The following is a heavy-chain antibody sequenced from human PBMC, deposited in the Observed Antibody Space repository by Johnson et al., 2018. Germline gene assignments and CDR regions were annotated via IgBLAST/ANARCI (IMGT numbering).Heavy chain of an antibody. CDR3: AGPGQLAPDAFDI. J-gene: IGHJ3*02. Sequence: VQLVESGGGLVQPGGSLRLSCAASGFSFNRYGFNWVRQAPGKGLEWVSYISDDSRTRYHAASVKGRLTISRDNAKNSLYLQMNSLTTEDTAVYYCAGPGQLAPDAFDIWGQGTMVTVSS. CDR1: GFSFNRYG. CDR2: ISDDSRTR. D-gene: IGHD6-6*01. V-gene: IGHV3-48*04.